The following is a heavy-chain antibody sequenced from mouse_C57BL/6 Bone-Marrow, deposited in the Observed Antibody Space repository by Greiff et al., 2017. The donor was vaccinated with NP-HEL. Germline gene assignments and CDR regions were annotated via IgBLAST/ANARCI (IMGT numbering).Heavy chain of an antibody. D-gene: IGHD2-1*01. J-gene: IGHJ3*01. V-gene: IGHV1-26*01. CDR1: GYTFTDYY. CDR3: ARKGKSAY. Sequence: VQLQQSGPELVKPGASVKISCKASGYTFTDYYMNWVKQSHGKSLEWIGDINPNNGGTSYNQKFKGKATLTVDKSSSTAYMELRSLTSEDSAVYYCARKGKSAYWGQGTLVTVSA. CDR2: INPNNGGT.